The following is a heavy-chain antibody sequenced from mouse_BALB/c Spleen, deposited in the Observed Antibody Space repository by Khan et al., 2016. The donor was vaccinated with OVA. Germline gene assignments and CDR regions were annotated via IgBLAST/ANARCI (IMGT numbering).Heavy chain of an antibody. CDR2: ISSGGTT. D-gene: IGHD1-1*02. CDR1: GFTFSNYA. J-gene: IGHJ3*01. V-gene: IGHV5-6-5*01. Sequence: EVELVESGGDLVKPGGSLKLSCAASGFTFSNYAMSWVRQTPEKRLEWVASISSGGTTYYPDRVKGRFTISRDNARNILYLQMNSLRSEDKAMFYCARDYWFTYWGQGTLVTVSA. CDR3: ARDYWFTY.